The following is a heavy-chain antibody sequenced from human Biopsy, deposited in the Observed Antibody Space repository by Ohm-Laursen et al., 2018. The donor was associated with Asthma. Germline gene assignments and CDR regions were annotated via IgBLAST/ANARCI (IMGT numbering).Heavy chain of an antibody. CDR1: GGTFSNFA. J-gene: IGHJ6*02. Sequence: SSVKVSCKVPGGTFSNFAISWVRQAPGQGLEWLGGIMTVFGTTNYAQKFQGRVTITADESTSTAYMEVTSLRSEDTAIYYCARCQVGYSSGWSLLLKKIYYSGTDVWGQGTAVTVSS. D-gene: IGHD6-19*01. CDR3: ARCQVGYSSGWSLLLKKIYYSGTDV. CDR2: IMTVFGTT. V-gene: IGHV1-69*01.